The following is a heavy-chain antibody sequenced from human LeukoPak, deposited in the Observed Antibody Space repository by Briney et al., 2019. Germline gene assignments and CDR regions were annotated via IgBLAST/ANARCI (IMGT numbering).Heavy chain of an antibody. CDR2: ISHNGSTI. V-gene: IGHV3-30*02. J-gene: IGHJ6*03. CDR1: GFTFSSYG. CDR3: AKGSKAVLFTRDYYLDV. Sequence: GGSLRLSCAASGFTFSSYGMHWVRQAPGKGLEWMALISHNGSTIYYADSVKGRFTISRDKSKNTLYLQMNSLRAEDTAVYYCAKGSKAVLFTRDYYLDVWGKGTTVTISS. D-gene: IGHD6-19*01.